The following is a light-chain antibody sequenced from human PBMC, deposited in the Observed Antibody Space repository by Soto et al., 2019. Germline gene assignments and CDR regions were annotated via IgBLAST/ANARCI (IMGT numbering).Light chain of an antibody. V-gene: IGKV1-6*01. CDR2: AAS. Sequence: IQMNQSPSSLSASVGDRVTITCRASQGIRNDVGWYQQKPGKAPELLIYAASSLQTGVPSRFSGSGSGTDFTLTISRMQPEDVATYYCQQYQTWPITVGGGTKVDIK. J-gene: IGKJ4*01. CDR1: QGIRND. CDR3: QQYQTWPIT.